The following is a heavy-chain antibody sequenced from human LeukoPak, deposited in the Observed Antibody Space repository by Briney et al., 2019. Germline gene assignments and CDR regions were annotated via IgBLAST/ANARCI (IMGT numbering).Heavy chain of an antibody. V-gene: IGHV3-7*01. D-gene: IGHD1-1*01. J-gene: IGHJ4*02. CDR3: ATDESWKLDY. CDR1: TFTFSSYW. CDR2: IKPDGSER. Sequence: GGSLRLSCAASTFTFSSYWMTWVRQAPGKGLEWVATIKPDGSERYYVDSVRGRFTISRDNAEKSLYLQMNSLRVEDTAVYYCATDESWKLDYWGQGILVTVSS.